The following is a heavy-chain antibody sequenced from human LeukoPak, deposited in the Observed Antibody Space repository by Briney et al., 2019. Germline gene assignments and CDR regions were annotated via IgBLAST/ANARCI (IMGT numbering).Heavy chain of an antibody. CDR3: ARSRGTVPGA. J-gene: IGHJ5*02. V-gene: IGHV3-11*03. Sequence: PGGSLRLSCAASGFTFSDYYMSWIRQAPGKGLEWVSYISSGSSYTNYADSVKGRFTISRDNAKNSVYLQMNSLRAEDTAVYYCARSRGTVPGASGQGTLVTVSS. CDR2: ISSGSSYT. D-gene: IGHD2-2*01. CDR1: GFTFSDYY.